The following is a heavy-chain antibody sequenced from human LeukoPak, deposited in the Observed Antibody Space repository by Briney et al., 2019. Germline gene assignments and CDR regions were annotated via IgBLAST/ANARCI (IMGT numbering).Heavy chain of an antibody. CDR1: GGSFSGYY. CDR3: ARGSITMVRGVRGWFDP. D-gene: IGHD3-10*01. J-gene: IGHJ5*02. V-gene: IGHV4-34*01. CDR2: INHSGST. Sequence: PSETLSLTCAVYGGSFSGYYWNWIRQPPGKGLKWIGKINHSGSTNYNPSLKSRVTISVDQSKNQFSLKLSSVPAADTAVYYCARGSITMVRGVRGWFDPWGQGTLVTVSS.